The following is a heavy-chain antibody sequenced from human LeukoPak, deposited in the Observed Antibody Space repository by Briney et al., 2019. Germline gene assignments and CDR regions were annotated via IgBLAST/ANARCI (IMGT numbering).Heavy chain of an antibody. Sequence: GGSLRLSCAASGFTFSSYAMHWVRQAPGKGLEWVAVISYDGSNKYYADSVKGRFTISRDNSKNTLYLQMNSLRAEDTAVYYCARVRSQGEQWLDGVYWGQGTLVTVSS. J-gene: IGHJ4*02. CDR2: ISYDGSNK. CDR1: GFTFSSYA. V-gene: IGHV3-30-3*01. D-gene: IGHD6-19*01. CDR3: ARVRSQGEQWLDGVY.